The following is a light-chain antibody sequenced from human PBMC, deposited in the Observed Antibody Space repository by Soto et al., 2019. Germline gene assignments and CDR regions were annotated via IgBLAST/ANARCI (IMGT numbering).Light chain of an antibody. CDR1: SSDVGAFNY. Sequence: QAVVTQPASVSGSPGQAITISCSGTSSDVGAFNYVSWYQQHPGKAPKVMIYEVSNRPSGVSNRFSGSKSGNTASLTISGLQAEDEADYYCSSYTSSSTYVFGTGTKLTVL. V-gene: IGLV2-14*01. CDR2: EVS. CDR3: SSYTSSSTYV. J-gene: IGLJ1*01.